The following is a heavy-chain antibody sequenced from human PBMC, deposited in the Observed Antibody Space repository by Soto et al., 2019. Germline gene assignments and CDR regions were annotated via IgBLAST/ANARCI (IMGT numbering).Heavy chain of an antibody. CDR1: GGSFSGYY. CDR2: INHSGST. V-gene: IGHV4-34*01. Sequence: QVQLQQWGAGLLKPSETLSLTCAVYGGSFSGYYWSWIRQPPGKGLEWIGEINHSGSTNYNPSLTSRVTISVDTSKNQCSLKLSSVTAADTAVYYCARAGYSGYDVDYWGQGTLVTVSS. J-gene: IGHJ4*02. D-gene: IGHD5-12*01. CDR3: ARAGYSGYDVDY.